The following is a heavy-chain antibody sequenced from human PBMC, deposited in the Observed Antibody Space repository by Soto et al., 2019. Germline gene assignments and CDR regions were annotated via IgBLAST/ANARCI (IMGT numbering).Heavy chain of an antibody. CDR3: ARASSYSSGWDFDY. Sequence: ASVKVSCKASGGTFSSYTISWVRQAPGQGLEWMGRIIPILGIANYAQKFQGRVTITADKSTSTAYMELSSLRSEDTAVYYCARASSYSSGWDFDYWGQGTLVTVSS. D-gene: IGHD6-19*01. V-gene: IGHV1-69*02. CDR2: IIPILGIA. J-gene: IGHJ4*02. CDR1: GGTFSSYT.